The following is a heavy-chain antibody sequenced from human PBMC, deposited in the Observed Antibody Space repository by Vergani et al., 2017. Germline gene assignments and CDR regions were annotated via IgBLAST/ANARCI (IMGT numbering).Heavy chain of an antibody. CDR2: IYYSGST. CDR1: NDSVSNTFYY. J-gene: IGHJ2*01. CDR3: ARVGHLVAVTGEGPSLDL. Sequence: QVQLPESGPGLVKPSETLSLTCTVSNDSVSNTFYYLGWIRPTPGKGLEWIGSIYYSGSTYYNPSLESRVTMSVDTSKSQFSLKLNSVTAADTAVYYCARVGHLVAVTGEGPSLDLWGRGTLVTVSS. D-gene: IGHD2-21*02. V-gene: IGHV4-39*01.